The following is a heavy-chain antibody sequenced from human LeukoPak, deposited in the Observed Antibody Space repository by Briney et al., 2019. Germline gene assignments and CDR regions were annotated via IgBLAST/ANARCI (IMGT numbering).Heavy chain of an antibody. Sequence: GGSLRLSCAASGFTFDDYAMHWVRQAPGKGLEWVSGISWNSGSIGYADSVKGRFTISRDNAKHSLYLQMNSLRAEDTALYYCAKDMSTSYGDFSYYFDYWGQGTLVTVSS. J-gene: IGHJ4*02. CDR1: GFTFDDYA. D-gene: IGHD4-17*01. CDR2: ISWNSGSI. CDR3: AKDMSTSYGDFSYYFDY. V-gene: IGHV3-9*01.